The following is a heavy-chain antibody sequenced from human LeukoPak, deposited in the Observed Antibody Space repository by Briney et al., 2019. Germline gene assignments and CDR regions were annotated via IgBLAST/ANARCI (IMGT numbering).Heavy chain of an antibody. CDR3: ARVSDYYGSGSHFDY. CDR2: IRYDGSNK. V-gene: IGHV3-30*02. D-gene: IGHD3-10*01. J-gene: IGHJ4*02. CDR1: GFTFSSHG. Sequence: GGSLRLSCAASGFTFSSHGMHWVRQAPGKGLEWVAFIRYDGSNKYYVDSVKGRFTISRDNSKNTLYLQMNNLRAEDTAVYYCARVSDYYGSGSHFDYWGQGTLVTVSS.